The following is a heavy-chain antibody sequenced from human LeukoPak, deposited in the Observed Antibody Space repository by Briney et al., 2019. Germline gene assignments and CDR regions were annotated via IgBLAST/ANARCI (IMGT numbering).Heavy chain of an antibody. Sequence: ASVKVSFKASGYTFTGYYMHWVRQAPGQGLEWMGWINPNSGGTNYAQKFQGRVTMTRDTSISTAYMELSRLRSDDTAVYYCARDPLRLERLPSYYYHGMDVWGQGTTVTVSS. V-gene: IGHV1-2*02. J-gene: IGHJ6*02. D-gene: IGHD1-1*01. CDR2: INPNSGGT. CDR1: GYTFTGYY. CDR3: ARDPLRLERLPSYYYHGMDV.